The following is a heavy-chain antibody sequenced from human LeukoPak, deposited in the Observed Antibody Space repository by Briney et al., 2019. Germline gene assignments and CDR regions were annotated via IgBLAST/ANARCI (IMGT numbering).Heavy chain of an antibody. V-gene: IGHV5-51*01. CDR1: GYDFTTYW. CDR2: IYPGDSDT. Sequence: AGESLKISCKASGYDFTTYWIGWVRQMPGKGLECMGIIYPGDSDTRYSPSFRGQVTISADKSISTAYLQWSSLKASDTAMYYCARRLSFGYSGYEGGFDYWGQGTLVTVSS. D-gene: IGHD5-12*01. J-gene: IGHJ4*02. CDR3: ARRLSFGYSGYEGGFDY.